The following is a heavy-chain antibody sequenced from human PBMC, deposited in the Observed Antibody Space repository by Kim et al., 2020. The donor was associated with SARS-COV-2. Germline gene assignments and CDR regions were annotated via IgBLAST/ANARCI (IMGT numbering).Heavy chain of an antibody. CDR2: ISGFGGGT. Sequence: GGSLRLSCAASGFVFSNYSMSWVRHGPGKGLEWVAGISGFGGGTYYADSVKGRFTISRDNSRNTLYLQMDSLRVEDAALYYCVKARVPSREVWFFDSWGQGPRVRLL. J-gene: IGHJ4*02. CDR1: GFVFSNYS. CDR3: VKARVPSREVWFFDS. V-gene: IGHV3-23*01. D-gene: IGHD2-21*01.